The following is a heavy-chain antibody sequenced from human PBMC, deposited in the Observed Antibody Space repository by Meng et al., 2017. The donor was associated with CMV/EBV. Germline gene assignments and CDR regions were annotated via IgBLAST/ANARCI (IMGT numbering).Heavy chain of an antibody. CDR3: ARSGRYCSSTSCSLQH. V-gene: IGHV3-30-3*01. CDR1: FTFSSYA. J-gene: IGHJ1*01. Sequence: FTFSSYAMHWVRQAPGKGLEWVAVISYDGSNKYYADSVKGRFTISRDNSKNTLYLQMNSLRAEDTAVYYCARSGRYCSSTSCSLQHWGQGT. CDR2: ISYDGSNK. D-gene: IGHD2-2*01.